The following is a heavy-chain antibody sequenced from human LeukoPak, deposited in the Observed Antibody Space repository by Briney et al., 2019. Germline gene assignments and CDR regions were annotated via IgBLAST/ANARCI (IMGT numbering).Heavy chain of an antibody. Sequence: SQTLSLTCAISGDSVSSNSAAWNWIRQSPSRGLEWLGRTYYRSKWYNDYAVSVKSRITINPDTSKNQFSLQLNSVTPEDTAVYYCARGFGYNNCYYYYGMDVWGQGTTVTVSS. CDR1: GDSVSSNSAA. D-gene: IGHD5-24*01. V-gene: IGHV6-1*01. J-gene: IGHJ6*02. CDR3: ARGFGYNNCYYYYGMDV. CDR2: TYYRSKWYN.